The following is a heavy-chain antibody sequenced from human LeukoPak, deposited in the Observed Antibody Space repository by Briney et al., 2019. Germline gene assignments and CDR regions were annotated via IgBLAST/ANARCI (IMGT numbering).Heavy chain of an antibody. CDR3: AREYGSGSYYIGYYYMDV. J-gene: IGHJ6*03. D-gene: IGHD3-10*01. CDR2: IYHSGST. CDR1: GGSISSSSYY. V-gene: IGHV4-39*07. Sequence: SETLSLTCTVSGGSISSSSYYWGWIRQPPGKGLEWIGSIYHSGSTYYNPSLKSRVTIAVETSKNQFSLKLSSVTAADKAVYYCAREYGSGSYYIGYYYMDVWGKGPRSPSP.